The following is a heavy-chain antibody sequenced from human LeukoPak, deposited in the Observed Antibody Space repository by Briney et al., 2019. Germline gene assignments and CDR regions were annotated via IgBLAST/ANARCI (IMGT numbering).Heavy chain of an antibody. CDR1: GFTFSSYG. CDR3: AREGSSWYSNWFDP. V-gene: IGHV3-33*01. D-gene: IGHD6-13*01. CDR2: IWYDGSNK. J-gene: IGHJ5*02. Sequence: GGSLRLSCAASGFTFSSYGMHWVRQAPGKGLEWVAVIWYDGSNKYYADSVKGRFTISRDNSKNTLYLQMNSLGAEDTAVYYCAREGSSWYSNWFDPWGQGTLVTVSS.